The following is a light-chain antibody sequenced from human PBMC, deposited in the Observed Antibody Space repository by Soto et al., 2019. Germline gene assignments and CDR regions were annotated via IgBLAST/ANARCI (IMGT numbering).Light chain of an antibody. CDR1: QSVSSSY. J-gene: IGKJ2*01. Sequence: EIVLTQSPGTLSLSPGERATLSCRASQSVSSSYLAWYQQKPDQAPRLLIYGASSRATGIPDRFSGSGSGTDFTLTISRLEPEDFAVYYCQQYGSSPYTFGQGTKVDIK. CDR3: QQYGSSPYT. V-gene: IGKV3-20*01. CDR2: GAS.